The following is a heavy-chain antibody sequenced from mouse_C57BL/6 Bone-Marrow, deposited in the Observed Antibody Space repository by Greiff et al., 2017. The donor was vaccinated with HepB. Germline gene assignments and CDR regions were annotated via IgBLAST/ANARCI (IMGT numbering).Heavy chain of an antibody. CDR3: AYYYGGFAY. J-gene: IGHJ3*01. Sequence: VKLQQSGPELVKPGASVKISCKASGYAFSSSWMNWVKQRPGKGLEWIGRIYPGDGDTNYNGKFKGKATLTADKSSSTAYMQLSSLTSEDSAVYFCAYYYGGFAYWGQGTLVTVSA. V-gene: IGHV1-82*01. D-gene: IGHD1-1*01. CDR2: IYPGDGDT. CDR1: GYAFSSSW.